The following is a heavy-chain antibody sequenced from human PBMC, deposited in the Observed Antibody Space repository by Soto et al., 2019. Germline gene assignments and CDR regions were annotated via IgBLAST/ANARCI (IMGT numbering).Heavy chain of an antibody. D-gene: IGHD3-9*01. CDR2: ICFDGSNQ. J-gene: IGHJ6*02. CDR1: GLSFRSYG. Sequence: AESLTLSCAASGLSFRSYGMHWVRQAPGKGLEWVGFICFDGSNQNYEDSVKARFTVSRHNSNSTRSLQMDSLRPEDTAVYYCAKEVFTGCDHKAFHYHVVGVCGPGTTLTVSS. V-gene: IGHV3-30*02. CDR3: AKEVFTGCDHKAFHYHVVGV.